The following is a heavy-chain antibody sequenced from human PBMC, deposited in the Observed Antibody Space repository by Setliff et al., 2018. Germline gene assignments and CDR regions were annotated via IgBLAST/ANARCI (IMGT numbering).Heavy chain of an antibody. CDR2: IYFGGST. Sequence: PSETLSLTCTVSGDSISSSSYFWGWIRQPPGKGLECIGTIYFGGSTYYNPSLKSRVTIFVDTSRNQFSLNLNSVTAADTAVYYCASLAETWSLYGGSIPSYFDHWGQGTLVTVSS. D-gene: IGHD2-15*01. V-gene: IGHV4-39*01. J-gene: IGHJ4*02. CDR1: GDSISSSSYF. CDR3: ASLAETWSLYGGSIPSYFDH.